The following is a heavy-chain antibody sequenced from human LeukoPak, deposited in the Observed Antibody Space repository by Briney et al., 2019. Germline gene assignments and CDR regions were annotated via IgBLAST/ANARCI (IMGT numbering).Heavy chain of an antibody. D-gene: IGHD3-10*01. J-gene: IGHJ4*02. Sequence: GGSLRLSCAASGFTFGSYAMSWVRQAPGKGLEWVSAISGSGGSTYYADSVKGRFTISRDSSKNTLYLQMNSLRAEDTAVYYCAKLYRFGEPYFDYWGQGTLVTVSS. CDR3: AKLYRFGEPYFDY. CDR1: GFTFGSYA. CDR2: ISGSGGST. V-gene: IGHV3-23*01.